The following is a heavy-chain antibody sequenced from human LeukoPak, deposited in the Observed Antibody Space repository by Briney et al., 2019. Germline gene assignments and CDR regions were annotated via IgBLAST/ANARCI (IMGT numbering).Heavy chain of an antibody. V-gene: IGHV1-46*01. Sequence: ASVKVSCKASGYTFTSYYMHWVRQAPGQGLEWMGIINPSGGSTSYAQKFQGRVTITADKSTSTAYMELSSLRSEDTAVYYCARDIRGYSYGYLAYWGQGTLVTVSS. J-gene: IGHJ4*02. CDR1: GYTFTSYY. CDR3: ARDIRGYSYGYLAY. CDR2: INPSGGST. D-gene: IGHD5-18*01.